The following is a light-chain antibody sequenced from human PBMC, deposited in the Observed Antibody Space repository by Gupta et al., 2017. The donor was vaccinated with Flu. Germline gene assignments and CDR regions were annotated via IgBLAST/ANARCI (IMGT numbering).Light chain of an antibody. CDR1: QSVSSY. CDR3: QQRSNWPPLT. V-gene: IGKV3-11*01. CDR2: DAS. J-gene: IGKJ4*01. Sequence: EIVLTQSPATLSLSPGERATPSCMASQSVSSYLAWYQQKPGQAPRLLIYDASNRGTGIPARCSGSGCGTDVTLTISSREQEDFAVYYCQQRSNWPPLTFGGGTKVEIK.